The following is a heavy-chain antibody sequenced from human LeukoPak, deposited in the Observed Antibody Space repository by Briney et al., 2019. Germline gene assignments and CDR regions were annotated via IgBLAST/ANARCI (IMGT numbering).Heavy chain of an antibody. D-gene: IGHD3-10*01. Sequence: ASVKVSCKAAGYTFTSYDINWVRQATGQGLEWMGWISAYNGNTNYAQKLQGRVTMTTDTSTSTAYMELRSLRSDDTAVYYCARGGVVRGTGRNWFDPWGQGTLVTVSS. CDR3: ARGGVVRGTGRNWFDP. V-gene: IGHV1-18*01. J-gene: IGHJ5*02. CDR1: GYTFTSYD. CDR2: ISAYNGNT.